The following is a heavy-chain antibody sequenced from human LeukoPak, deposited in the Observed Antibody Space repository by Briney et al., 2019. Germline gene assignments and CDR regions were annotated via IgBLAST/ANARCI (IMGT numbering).Heavy chain of an antibody. V-gene: IGHV3-33*05. J-gene: IGHJ4*02. D-gene: IGHD2-2*01. CDR1: GFTFSNYG. CDR2: IQYDGSKT. Sequence: PGGSLRPSCAASGFTFSNYGMHWVRQAPGKGLEWVAAIQYDGSKTYYADSVKGRLTISRDNSKNTVYLQMNSLRGEDTAVYYCARDNCGSPSCYDYWGQGTLVTVSS. CDR3: ARDNCGSPSCYDY.